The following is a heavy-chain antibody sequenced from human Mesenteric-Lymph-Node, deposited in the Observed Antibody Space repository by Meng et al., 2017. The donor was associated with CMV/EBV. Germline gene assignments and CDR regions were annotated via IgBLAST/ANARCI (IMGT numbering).Heavy chain of an antibody. D-gene: IGHD4-11*01. CDR2: INQDGTAK. CDR3: AKDSYSKGDY. CDR1: GFSLSSYW. J-gene: IGHJ4*02. Sequence: GESLKISCAASGFSLSSYWMTWVRQAPGEGLEWPANINQDGTAKFYANSVKGRFTISRDNAKNSLFLQMNSLRAEDTAVYYCAKDSYSKGDYWGQGTLVTVSS. V-gene: IGHV3-7*01.